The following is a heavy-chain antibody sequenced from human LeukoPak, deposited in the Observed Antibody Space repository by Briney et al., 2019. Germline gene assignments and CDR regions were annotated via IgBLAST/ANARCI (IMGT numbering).Heavy chain of an antibody. CDR2: IWYDGSNK. J-gene: IGHJ4*02. Sequence: GGSLRLSCAASGFTFSSYGMQWVRHAPGKGLEWVAVIWYDGSNKYYADSVKGRFTISRDNPKNTLYLQMNSLRAEDTAVYYCARDFAAGGYYDSSGPYFDYWGQGTLVTVSS. CDR1: GFTFSSYG. V-gene: IGHV3-33*01. D-gene: IGHD3-22*01. CDR3: ARDFAAGGYYDSSGPYFDY.